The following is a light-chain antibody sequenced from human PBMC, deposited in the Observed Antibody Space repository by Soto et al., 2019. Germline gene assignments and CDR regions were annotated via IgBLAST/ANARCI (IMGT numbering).Light chain of an antibody. V-gene: IGKV1-39*01. CDR2: GAS. Sequence: DIQMTQSPSSLSASVGDRVTITCRASQSISSNLNWYQQIPGRAPELLIYGASGFQSGVPSRFSGRGSGTDFSLTISSLQPEDSATYYCQQSYGTPCTFGQGTKLEIK. CDR1: QSISSN. J-gene: IGKJ2*02. CDR3: QQSYGTPCT.